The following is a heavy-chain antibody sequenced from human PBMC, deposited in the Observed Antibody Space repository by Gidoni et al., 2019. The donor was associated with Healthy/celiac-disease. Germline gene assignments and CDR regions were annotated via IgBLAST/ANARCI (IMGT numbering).Heavy chain of an antibody. CDR2: IYHSGST. CDR1: GYSISSGYY. CDR3: ARKVAYPDNWFDP. D-gene: IGHD2-21*01. V-gene: IGHV4-38-2*02. J-gene: IGHJ5*02. Sequence: QVQLQESGPGLVKPSETLSLPCTVSGYSISSGYYWGWIRQPPGKGLELIGSIYHSGSTYYNPSLKSRVTISVDTSKNQFSLKLSSVTAADTAVYYCARKVAYPDNWFDPWGQGTLVTVSS.